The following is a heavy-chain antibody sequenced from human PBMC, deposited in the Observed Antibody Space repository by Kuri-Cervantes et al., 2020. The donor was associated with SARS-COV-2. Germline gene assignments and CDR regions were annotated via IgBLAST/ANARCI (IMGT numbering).Heavy chain of an antibody. CDR2: ISGSGST. CDR1: GFTFSSYA. CDR3: AKVRGYSGYEDY. D-gene: IGHD5-12*01. J-gene: IGHJ4*02. Sequence: GGSLRLSCAASGFTFSSYAMSWVRQAPGKGLEWVSAISGSGSTYYADSVKGRFTISRDNSKNTLYLQMNSLRAEDTAVYYCAKVRGYSGYEDYWGQGTLVTVSS. V-gene: IGHV3-23*01.